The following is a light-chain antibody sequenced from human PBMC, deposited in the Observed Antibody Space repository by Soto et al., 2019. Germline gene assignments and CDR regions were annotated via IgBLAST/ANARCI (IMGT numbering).Light chain of an antibody. CDR3: QQYDDWPRT. J-gene: IGKJ1*01. CDR2: GAF. Sequence: EVVLTQSPATLSVSRGERATLCCRTSQSVGNNLAWYQQKPGQAPRLLMYGAFIRAPGLPVRFRGTGSGTEFSLTINSLQSEDFAVYYCQQYDDWPRTFGQGTKVDIK. CDR1: QSVGNN. V-gene: IGKV3-15*01.